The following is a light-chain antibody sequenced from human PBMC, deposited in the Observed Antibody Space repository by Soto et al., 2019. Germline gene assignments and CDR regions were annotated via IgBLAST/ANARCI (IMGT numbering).Light chain of an antibody. Sequence: QSVLTQPPSASGSPGQSVTISCTGTSSDVGGHNSVSWYQHHPGKAPKLMIYEVNKRPSGVPDRFSGSNSGNTASLTVSGLQAEDEADYYCSSYAGSNNWVFGGGTQLTVL. V-gene: IGLV2-8*01. CDR2: EVN. CDR3: SSYAGSNNWV. CDR1: SSDVGGHNS. J-gene: IGLJ3*02.